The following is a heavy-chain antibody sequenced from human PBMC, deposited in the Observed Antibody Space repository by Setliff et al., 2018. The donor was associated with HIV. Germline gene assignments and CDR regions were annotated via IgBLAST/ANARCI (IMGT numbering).Heavy chain of an antibody. D-gene: IGHD6-6*01. CDR1: GFTFSSYT. CDR3: TRELNGHTSSHYYFGLDV. V-gene: IGHV3-13*01. Sequence: LRLSCAASGFTFSSYTMNWVRQVTGEGLEWVSAIGTGGDTYYADSVKGRFTISRENAKNSLYLQMNNVRAGDTAVYYCTRELNGHTSSHYYFGLDVWGQGTTVTVSS. J-gene: IGHJ6*02. CDR2: IGTGGDT.